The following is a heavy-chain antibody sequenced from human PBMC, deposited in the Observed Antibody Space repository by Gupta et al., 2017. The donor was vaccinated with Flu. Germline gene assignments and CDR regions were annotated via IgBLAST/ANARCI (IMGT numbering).Heavy chain of an antibody. V-gene: IGHV3-30*18. CDR3: AKDRKWLVTYYYYGMDV. CDR2: ISYDGSNK. J-gene: IGHJ6*02. Sequence: QVQLVESGGGVVQPGRSLRLSCAASGFTFSSYGMHWVRQAPGKGLEWVAVISYDGSNKYYADSVKGRFTISRDNSKNTLYLQMNSLRAEDTAVYYCAKDRKWLVTYYYYGMDVWGQGTTVTVSS. CDR1: GFTFSSYG. D-gene: IGHD6-19*01.